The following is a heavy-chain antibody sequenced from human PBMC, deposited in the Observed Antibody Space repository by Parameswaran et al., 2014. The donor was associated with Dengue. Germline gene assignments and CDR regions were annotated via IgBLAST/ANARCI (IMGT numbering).Heavy chain of an antibody. Sequence: VRQMPGKGLEWVSAISGSGGSTYYADSVKGRFTISRDNSKNTLYLQMNSLRAEDTAVYYCAKGEPYSSSWYGSYYYGMDVWGQGTTVTVSS. J-gene: IGHJ6*02. V-gene: IGHV3-23*01. CDR2: ISGSGGST. CDR3: AKGEPYSSSWYGSYYYGMDV. D-gene: IGHD6-13*01.